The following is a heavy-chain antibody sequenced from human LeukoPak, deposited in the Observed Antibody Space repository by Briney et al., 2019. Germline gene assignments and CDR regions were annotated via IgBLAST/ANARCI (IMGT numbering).Heavy chain of an antibody. CDR2: LHHAGTT. J-gene: IGHJ4*02. V-gene: IGHV4-38-2*01. CDR3: ARGIGGYNYFDY. D-gene: IGHD3-16*01. CDR1: GYPIGGGAY. Sequence: SETLSLTCAVSGYPIGGGAYWAWIRQTPGKGLEEIGSLHHAGTTYYNPSLQSRVAISMDASKNEFFLTMTSVTAADTAVYYCARGIGGYNYFDYWGQGTLVAVSS.